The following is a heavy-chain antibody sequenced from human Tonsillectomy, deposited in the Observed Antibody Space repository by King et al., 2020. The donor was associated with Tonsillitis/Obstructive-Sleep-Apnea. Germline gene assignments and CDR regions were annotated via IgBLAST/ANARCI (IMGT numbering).Heavy chain of an antibody. V-gene: IGHV4-31*03. CDR3: ATEVATGAFDY. J-gene: IGHJ4*02. D-gene: IGHD5-12*01. CDR2: IYYSGST. CDR1: GGSISSGGYY. Sequence: VQLQESGPGLVKPSQTLSLTCTVSGGSISSGGYYWSWIRQHPGKGLECIGYIYYSGSTYYNPSLKSRVTISLDTSKNQFSLRLTSVTAADTAVYYCATEVATGAFDYWGQGTLVTVSS.